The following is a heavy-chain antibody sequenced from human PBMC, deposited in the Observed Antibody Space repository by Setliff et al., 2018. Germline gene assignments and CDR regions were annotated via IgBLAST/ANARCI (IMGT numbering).Heavy chain of an antibody. V-gene: IGHV4-39*01. CDR2: IYYRGDT. CDR3: ARMSGFLYMDV. D-gene: IGHD3-3*01. J-gene: IGHJ6*03. CDR1: GASLNSGTYY. Sequence: SETLSLTCTVSGASLNSGTYYWGWIRQPPGKGLEWIGRIYYRGDTYYNASPKSRLTLSVDTSKNQVSLNLRSVTAADTAVYYCARMSGFLYMDVWGKGTTVTVSS.